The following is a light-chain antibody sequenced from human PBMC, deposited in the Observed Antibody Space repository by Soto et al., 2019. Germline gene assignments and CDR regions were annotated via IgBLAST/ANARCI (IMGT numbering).Light chain of an antibody. CDR1: SGYSNYK. CDR3: GADHGSGSNFVYLV. CDR2: VGPGGIVG. V-gene: IGLV9-49*01. Sequence: QAVVTQPPSASASLGASVTLTCTLSSGYSNYKVAWYQQRPGKGPRFVMRVGPGGIVGSKGDGIPDRFSVLGSGLNRYLTIKNIQEEDESDYHCGADHGSGSNFVYLVFGGGTKLTVL. J-gene: IGLJ2*01.